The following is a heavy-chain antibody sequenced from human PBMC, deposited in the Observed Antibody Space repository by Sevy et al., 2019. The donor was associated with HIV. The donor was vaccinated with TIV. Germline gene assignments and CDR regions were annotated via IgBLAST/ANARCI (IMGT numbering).Heavy chain of an antibody. Sequence: GGSLRLSCKTSGFTFSTYAMHWVRQAPGKGLEWVASISRTPATTYYADSVRDRFTISRDNAKNSLYLEMNSLRDEDTAVYYCAREAYYYDSREANWFDPWGPGTLVTVSS. CDR1: GFTFSTYA. CDR3: AREAYYYDSREANWFDP. CDR2: ISRTPATT. V-gene: IGHV3-48*02. D-gene: IGHD3-22*01. J-gene: IGHJ5*02.